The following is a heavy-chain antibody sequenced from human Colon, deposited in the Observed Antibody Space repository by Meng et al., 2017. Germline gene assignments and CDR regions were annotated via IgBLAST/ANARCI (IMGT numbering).Heavy chain of an antibody. CDR1: GSTVSSDRYS. Sequence: QVPLHEVRPVLVKPSQTLPLACSIVGSTVSSDRYSWTGIRQHPERSREWIGFITRTGRTNFNPSLESRLSISRATSTNRFSLSLRTVTAADTAVYYCARIPRGVTCGFFDLWGHGTLVTVSS. CDR3: ARIPRGVTCGFFDL. V-gene: IGHV4-31*03. J-gene: IGHJ2*01. D-gene: IGHD2-21*01. CDR2: ITRTGRT.